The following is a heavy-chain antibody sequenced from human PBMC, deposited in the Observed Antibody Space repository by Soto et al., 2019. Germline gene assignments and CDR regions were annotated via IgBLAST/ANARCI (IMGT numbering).Heavy chain of an antibody. D-gene: IGHD6-13*01. CDR2: IYPGGVNI. J-gene: IGHJ4*02. CDR3: ARRGPGTYFDY. V-gene: IGHV1-46*01. CDR1: GYSFTSHY. Sequence: SVKVSCKAIGYSFTSHYMHWVRQAPGQGLEWMGTIYPGGVNIGYAQKFKGRVTMTKNTLYLQMNSLRAEDTAVYYCARRGPGTYFDYWGQGTLVTVSS.